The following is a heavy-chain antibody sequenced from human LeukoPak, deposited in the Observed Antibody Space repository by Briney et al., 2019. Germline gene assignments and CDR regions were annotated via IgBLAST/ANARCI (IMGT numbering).Heavy chain of an antibody. J-gene: IGHJ3*02. D-gene: IGHD3-10*01. Sequence: PGGSLRLSCAASGFTFSSYWMHWVRQAPGKGLVWVSRINSDGSSTSYADSAKGRFTISRDNAKNTLYLQMNSLRAADTAVYYCAREGTRRDAFDIWGQGTMVTVSS. V-gene: IGHV3-74*01. CDR2: INSDGSST. CDR1: GFTFSSYW. CDR3: AREGTRRDAFDI.